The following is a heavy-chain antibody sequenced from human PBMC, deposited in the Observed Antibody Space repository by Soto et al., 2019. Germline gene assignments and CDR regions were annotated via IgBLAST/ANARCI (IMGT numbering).Heavy chain of an antibody. J-gene: IGHJ5*02. V-gene: IGHV1-8*01. CDR1: GYMFSTYD. D-gene: IGHD1-20*01. CDR3: ARDHRYNWNDEGWFDP. Sequence: QVRLVQSGAEVKKPGASVKVSFKASGYMFSTYDINWVRQAPGQGREWMGWLNPNSGNTGYAQKFQGRVTMTRNTSINTAYMEVSSPGSDDTAVYYCARDHRYNWNDEGWFDPWGQGTLVTVSS. CDR2: LNPNSGNT.